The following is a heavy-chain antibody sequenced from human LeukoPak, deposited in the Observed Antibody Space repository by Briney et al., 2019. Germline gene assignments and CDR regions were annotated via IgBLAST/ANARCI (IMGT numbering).Heavy chain of an antibody. V-gene: IGHV3-74*01. D-gene: IGHD3-10*01. J-gene: IGHJ3*02. CDR1: GFTFSGYW. CDR3: ARDQPVLLWFGGSGGDAFDI. CDR2: INTDGSST. Sequence: PGGSLRLSCAASGFTFSGYWMHWVRQAPGKGLVWVSRINTDGSSTSYADSVKGRFTISRDNAKNTLYLQMNSLRAEDTAVYYCARDQPVLLWFGGSGGDAFDIWGQGTMVTVSS.